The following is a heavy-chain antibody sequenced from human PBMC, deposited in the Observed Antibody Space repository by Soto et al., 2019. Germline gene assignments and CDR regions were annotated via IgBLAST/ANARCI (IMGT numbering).Heavy chain of an antibody. CDR2: LYGVGVA. Sequence: PGGSLRLSCAASGFIVRATFMVWVRQAPGKGLEWVSALYGVGVAYYAAAVKGRFIVSRDNPENTLYPQMTSLGADDSAIYYCARALVEVPAPPRLDAFDLWGQGTVVTVSS. CDR3: ARALVEVPAPPRLDAFDL. V-gene: IGHV3-53*01. D-gene: IGHD2-2*01. J-gene: IGHJ3*01. CDR1: GFIVRATF.